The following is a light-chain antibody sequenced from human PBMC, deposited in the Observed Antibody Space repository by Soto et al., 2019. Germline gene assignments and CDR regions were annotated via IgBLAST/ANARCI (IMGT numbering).Light chain of an antibody. CDR1: QSVSSN. CDR3: QQYNSWYT. CDR2: GAS. Sequence: MTQSPSSLSASVGDRVTLSCRASQSVSSNLAWYQQKPGQAPRLLIYGASTRATGIPARFSGSGSGTEFTLTISSLQSEDFAVYYCQQYNSWYTFGQGTKLEIK. J-gene: IGKJ2*01. V-gene: IGKV3-15*01.